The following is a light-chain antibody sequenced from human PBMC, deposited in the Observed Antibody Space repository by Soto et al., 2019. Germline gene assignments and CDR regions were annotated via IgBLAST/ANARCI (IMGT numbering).Light chain of an antibody. CDR3: QQYRDSLVT. CDR2: GAS. Sequence: EIVLTQSPGTLSLSPGERATLSCRASQSVISTYLAWYQQKPGQAPRLLIYGASSRATGIPDRFSGSGSGTDFTLTISRLEPEDFAVYYCQQYRDSLVTLGQGTKVEIK. CDR1: QSVISTY. V-gene: IGKV3-20*01. J-gene: IGKJ1*01.